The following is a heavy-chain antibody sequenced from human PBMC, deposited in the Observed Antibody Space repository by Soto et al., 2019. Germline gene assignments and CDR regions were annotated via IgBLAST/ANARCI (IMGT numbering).Heavy chain of an antibody. D-gene: IGHD7-27*01. V-gene: IGHV3-74*01. CDR1: GFTFSSYW. J-gene: IGHJ4*02. Sequence: PGGSLRLSCAASGFTFSSYWMHWVRQAPGKGLVWVSRVNPDGTTTNYAASVKGRFTISRDNAKNTLYLQMNSLRVDDTAVYFCARDLAGVDDSWGQGTLVTVSS. CDR3: ARDLAGVDDS. CDR2: VNPDGTTT.